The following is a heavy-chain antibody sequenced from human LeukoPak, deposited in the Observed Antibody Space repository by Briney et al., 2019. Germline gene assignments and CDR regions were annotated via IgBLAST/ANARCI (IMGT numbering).Heavy chain of an antibody. Sequence: GGSLRLSCAASGFTFSSYAMSWVRQAPGKGLEWVSAISGSGGSTYYADSVKGRFTISRDNSKNTLYLQMNSLRAEDTAVCYCAKEVYGVNFRYYFDYWGQGTLVTVSS. J-gene: IGHJ4*02. CDR2: ISGSGGST. D-gene: IGHD4-23*01. CDR3: AKEVYGVNFRYYFDY. V-gene: IGHV3-23*01. CDR1: GFTFSSYA.